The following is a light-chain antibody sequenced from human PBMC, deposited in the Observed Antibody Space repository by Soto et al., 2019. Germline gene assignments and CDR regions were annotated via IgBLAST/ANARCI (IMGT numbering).Light chain of an antibody. V-gene: IGKV3-20*01. CDR3: QQYGRSPST. Sequence: EIVLTQSPGTLSLSPGERATLSCRASHSVSSSYLAWYQQKPGQAPRLLIYGASSRATGIPDRFSGSGSGTDLTLTISRLEPEDFAVYYCQQYGRSPSTFGGGTKVEIK. J-gene: IGKJ4*01. CDR2: GAS. CDR1: HSVSSSY.